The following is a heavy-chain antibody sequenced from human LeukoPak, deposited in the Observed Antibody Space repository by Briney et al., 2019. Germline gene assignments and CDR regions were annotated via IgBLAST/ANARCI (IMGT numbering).Heavy chain of an antibody. CDR2: ISGSGGST. J-gene: IGHJ3*02. D-gene: IGHD3-22*01. V-gene: IGHV3-23*01. CDR3: AKDSGSGYYSGAFDI. Sequence: GGSLRLSCAASGFTFSSYAMSWVRQAPGKGLEWVSAISGSGGSTHYADSVKGRFTISRDNSKNTLYLQMNSLRAEDTAVYYCAKDSGSGYYSGAFDIWGQGTMVTVSS. CDR1: GFTFSSYA.